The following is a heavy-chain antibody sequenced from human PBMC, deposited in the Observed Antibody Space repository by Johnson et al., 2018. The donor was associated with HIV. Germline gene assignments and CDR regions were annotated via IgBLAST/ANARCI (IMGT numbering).Heavy chain of an antibody. CDR3: TTPRDQFDWRSSGWVAGHGFDI. CDR1: GFTFSSYG. D-gene: IGHD3-9*01. Sequence: VQLVESGGGVVQPGGSLRLSCAASGFTFSSYGMHWVRQAPGKGLEWVGRIKSKIDGGTTEYGAPVKGRFTISRDDSQNTLYLQMNSLRTEDTAVYYCTTPRDQFDWRSSGWVAGHGFDIWGHGTKVTVSS. V-gene: IGHV3-15*01. CDR2: IKSKIDGGTT. J-gene: IGHJ3*02.